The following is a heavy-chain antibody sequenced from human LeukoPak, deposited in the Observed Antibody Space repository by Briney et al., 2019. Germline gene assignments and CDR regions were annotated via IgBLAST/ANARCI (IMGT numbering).Heavy chain of an antibody. CDR1: GFAFSSYW. CDR2: VNSDGSST. CDR3: AKSVTVVVTAPGDR. D-gene: IGHD2-21*02. J-gene: IGHJ5*02. V-gene: IGHV3-74*01. Sequence: PGGSLRLSCAASGFAFSSYWLHWVRQAPGKGLVWVSRVNSDGSSTNYADSVEGRFTVSRDNAKNTPYLQMNSLRVEDTAVYYCAKSVTVVVTAPGDRWGQGTLVTVSS.